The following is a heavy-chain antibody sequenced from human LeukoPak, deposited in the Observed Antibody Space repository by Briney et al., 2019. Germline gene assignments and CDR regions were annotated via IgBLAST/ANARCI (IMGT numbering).Heavy chain of an antibody. Sequence: ASVKVSCKASGCTFISYAISWVRQAPGQGLEWMGWINPNSGGTNYAQKFQGRVTMTRDTSISTAYMELSRLRSDDTAVYYCARDWRDGYSSGWYSYWGQGTLVTVSS. CDR1: GCTFISYA. CDR3: ARDWRDGYSSGWYSY. J-gene: IGHJ4*02. CDR2: INPNSGGT. V-gene: IGHV1-2*02. D-gene: IGHD6-19*01.